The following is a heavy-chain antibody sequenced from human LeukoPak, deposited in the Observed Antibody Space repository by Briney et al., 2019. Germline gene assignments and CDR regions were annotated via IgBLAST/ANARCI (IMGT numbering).Heavy chain of an antibody. Sequence: SETLSLTCTVSGGSISSSSYYWGWIRQPPGKGLEWIGSIYYSGSTYYNPSLKSRVTISVDTSKNQFSLNLCSVTAADTAAYYCARLCYDSSGYYQICYFDYWGQGTLVTVSS. V-gene: IGHV4-39*01. CDR2: IYYSGST. CDR1: GGSISSSSYY. D-gene: IGHD3-22*01. CDR3: ARLCYDSSGYYQICYFDY. J-gene: IGHJ4*02.